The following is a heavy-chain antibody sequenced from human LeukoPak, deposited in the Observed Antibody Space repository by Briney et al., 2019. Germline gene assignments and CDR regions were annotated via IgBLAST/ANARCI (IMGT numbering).Heavy chain of an antibody. D-gene: IGHD3-16*01. Sequence: ASVKVSCKASGHTFTGYYMHWVRQAPGQGLEWMGWINPNSGGTNYAQKFRGRVTMTRDTSISTAYMELSRLRSDDTAVYYCARDRIMIMFGGVSWFDPWGQGTLVSVSS. CDR3: ARDRIMIMFGGVSWFDP. J-gene: IGHJ5*02. V-gene: IGHV1-2*02. CDR1: GHTFTGYY. CDR2: INPNSGGT.